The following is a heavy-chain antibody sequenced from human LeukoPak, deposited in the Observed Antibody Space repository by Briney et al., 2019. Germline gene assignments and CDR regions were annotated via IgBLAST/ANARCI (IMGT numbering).Heavy chain of an antibody. CDR2: MNPNSGNT. CDR1: GYTFTSYD. Sequence: ASVKVSCKASGYTFTSYDINWVRQATGQGLEWMGWMNPNSGNTGYAQKFQGRVTMTRNTSISTAYMELSSLRSEDTAVYYCATPGIAAAGIGFGFDYWGQGTLVTVSS. V-gene: IGHV1-8*01. CDR3: ATPGIAAAGIGFGFDY. D-gene: IGHD6-13*01. J-gene: IGHJ4*02.